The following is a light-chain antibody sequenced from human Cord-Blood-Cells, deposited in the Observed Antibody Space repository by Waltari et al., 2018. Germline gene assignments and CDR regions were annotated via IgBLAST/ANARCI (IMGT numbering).Light chain of an antibody. CDR1: SSDVGGYNY. Sequence: QSALTQPPSASGSPGQSVTISCTGTSSDVGGYNYVSWYQQHPGKAPKLMIYEVSKRPSGVPDLVSGSTSGNTASLTVSGLQAEDEADYYCSSDAGSNNFDVFGTGTKVTVL. J-gene: IGLJ1*01. CDR2: EVS. CDR3: SSDAGSNNFDV. V-gene: IGLV2-8*01.